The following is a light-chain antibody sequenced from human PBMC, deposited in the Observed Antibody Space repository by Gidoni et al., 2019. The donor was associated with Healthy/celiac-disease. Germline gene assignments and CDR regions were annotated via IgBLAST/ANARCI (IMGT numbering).Light chain of an antibody. CDR1: QDISNY. CDR2: DAS. V-gene: IGKV1-33*01. CDR3: QQYDNLLIT. J-gene: IGKJ5*01. Sequence: DIQMTQSPSSLSASVGDRVTITCQASQDISNYLNWYQQKPGKAPKLLIYDASNLEKGVPSRFSGSGSGTDFTFTISSLQTEDIATYYCQQYDNLLITFGQGTRLEIK.